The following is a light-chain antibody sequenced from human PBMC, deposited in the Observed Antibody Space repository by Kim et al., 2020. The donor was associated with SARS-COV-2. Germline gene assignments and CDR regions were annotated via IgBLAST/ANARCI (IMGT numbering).Light chain of an antibody. CDR1: QGISSY. CDR3: QQYYSYPYT. V-gene: IGKV1-8*01. Sequence: AYTGDRGTITCRASQGISSYLAWYQQKPGKAPKLMIYAASTLQSGVPSRFSGSGSGTDFTLTISCLQSEDFATYYCQQYYSYPYTFGQGTKLEI. CDR2: AAS. J-gene: IGKJ2*01.